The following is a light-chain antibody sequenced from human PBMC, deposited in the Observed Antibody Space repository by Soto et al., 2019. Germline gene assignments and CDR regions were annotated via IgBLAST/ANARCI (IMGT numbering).Light chain of an antibody. V-gene: IGKV2-28*01. Sequence: IVLTQSPLSLPVTPGEPASISCRSSQSLRHSGGLNYWGWYLQQSGQSPQLLTHLGSGRASGVPHRFRGNRSGTNDTLTISRVEADDVRVYSCMQYLQTPLTCGGGTKVEIK. CDR3: MQYLQTPLT. CDR1: QSLRHSGGLNY. J-gene: IGKJ4*01. CDR2: LGS.